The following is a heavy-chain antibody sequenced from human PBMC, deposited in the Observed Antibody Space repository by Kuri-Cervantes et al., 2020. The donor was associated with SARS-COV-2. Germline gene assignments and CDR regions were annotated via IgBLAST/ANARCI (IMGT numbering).Heavy chain of an antibody. J-gene: IGHJ3*02. V-gene: IGHV3-21*01. D-gene: IGHD2-2*03. CDR1: GFTFSSYS. CDR3: ATTDYGYCISTSGTRRGRCAFDI. CDR2: ISSRSSYI. Sequence: LTCAASGFTFSSYSINWVRQAPGKGLEWVSSISSRSSYINYEDTVKGRFTISRDNAKNSMSLQMNSLRAEDTAVYYCATTDYGYCISTSGTRRGRCAFDIWGQGTKVTVSS.